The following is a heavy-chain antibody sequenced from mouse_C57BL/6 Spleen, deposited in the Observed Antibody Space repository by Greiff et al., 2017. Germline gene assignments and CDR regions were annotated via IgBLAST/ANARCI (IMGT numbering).Heavy chain of an antibody. D-gene: IGHD4-1*01. CDR2: IHPNSGST. CDR3: ARWTGTGYAMDY. J-gene: IGHJ4*01. CDR1: GYTFTSYW. V-gene: IGHV1-64*01. Sequence: QVQLQQSGAELVKPGASVKLSCKASGYTFTSYWMHWVKQRPGQGLEWIGMIHPNSGSTNYNEKFKSKATLTVDKSSSTAYMQLSSLTSEDSAVYYCARWTGTGYAMDYWGQGTSVTVSS.